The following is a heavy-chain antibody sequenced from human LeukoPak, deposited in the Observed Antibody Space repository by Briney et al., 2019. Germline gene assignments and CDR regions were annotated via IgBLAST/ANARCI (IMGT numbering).Heavy chain of an antibody. CDR2: IYYSGST. CDR3: AGGRGYCSGGSCYSFYNSGPDY. Sequence: SETLSLTCTVSGGSISSYYWSWIRQPPGKGLEWIGYIYYSGSTNYNPSLKSRVTISVDTSKSQFSLKLSSVTAADTAVYYCAGGRGYCSGGSCYSFYNSGPDYWGQGTLVTVSS. V-gene: IGHV4-59*08. D-gene: IGHD2-15*01. CDR1: GGSISSYY. J-gene: IGHJ4*02.